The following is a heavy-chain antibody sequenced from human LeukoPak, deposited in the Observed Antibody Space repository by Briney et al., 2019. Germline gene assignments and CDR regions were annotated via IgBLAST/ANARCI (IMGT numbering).Heavy chain of an antibody. V-gene: IGHV1-24*01. CDR1: GYTLTGLS. J-gene: IGHJ4*02. Sequence: ASVKVSCKVSGYTLTGLSMHWVRQAPGKGLEWMGGFDPEDGETIYAQKFQGRVTMTEDTSTDTAYMELSSLRSEDTAVYYCATDPRVRGSGSYADYWGQGTLVTVSS. CDR2: FDPEDGET. D-gene: IGHD3-10*01. CDR3: ATDPRVRGSGSYADY.